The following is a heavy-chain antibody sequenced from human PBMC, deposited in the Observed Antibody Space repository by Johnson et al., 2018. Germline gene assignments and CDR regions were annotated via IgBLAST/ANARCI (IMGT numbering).Heavy chain of an antibody. CDR3: ATPPQRDSYDSRCYPDDAFDI. CDR2: ISYDGSNK. D-gene: IGHD3-22*01. Sequence: QVQLVQSGGGLVQPGGSLRLSCAASGFTFSSYAMHWVRQAPGKGLEWVAVISYDGSNKYYADSVKGRFTISRDNSKNTLYLEVNSLIAEDTAVFSCATPPQRDSYDSRCYPDDAFDIWGQGTMVTVSS. CDR1: GFTFSSYA. V-gene: IGHV3-30-3*01. J-gene: IGHJ3*02.